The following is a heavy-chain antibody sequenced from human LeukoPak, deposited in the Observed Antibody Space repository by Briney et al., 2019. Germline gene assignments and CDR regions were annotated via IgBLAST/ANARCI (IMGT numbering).Heavy chain of an antibody. CDR1: GFTFSNYS. CDR3: ARDPYSGSYGNEYYYYMDV. V-gene: IGHV3-21*01. Sequence: GGSLRLSCAVSGFTFSNYSMNWVRQAPGKAMEWVSSITRSGTYIFYADSVKGRFTISRDNSKNSLYLQMDSLGPEDTAVYYCARDPYSGSYGNEYYYYMDVWGKGTTVTISS. J-gene: IGHJ6*03. CDR2: ITRSGTYI. D-gene: IGHD1-26*01.